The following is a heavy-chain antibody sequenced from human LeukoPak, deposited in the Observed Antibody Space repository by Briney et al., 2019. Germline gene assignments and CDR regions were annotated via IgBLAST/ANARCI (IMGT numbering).Heavy chain of an antibody. Sequence: SETLSLTCSVSGGSISDDAWAWIRRPPGRGLEWIGHIHYTGNTDYNPSLKSRVTLSLDTPKNQFSLKVSSVTAADTAVYYCAKLSHIAAAGAYSYHSLNIWSQGTTVTVPS. J-gene: IGHJ6*02. CDR2: IHYTGNT. CDR1: GGSISDDA. CDR3: AKLSHIAAAGAYSYHSLNI. V-gene: IGHV4-59*08. D-gene: IGHD6-13*01.